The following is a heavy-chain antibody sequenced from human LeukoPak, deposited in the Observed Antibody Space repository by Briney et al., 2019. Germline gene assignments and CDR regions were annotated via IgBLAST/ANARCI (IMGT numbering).Heavy chain of an antibody. J-gene: IGHJ4*02. Sequence: PGGSLRLSCAASGFTFGDYYMSWIRQAPGKGLEWVSYISTSGSTIYYADSVKGRFTISRDNAKNSLYLQMDSLRAEDTALYYCARQIVATGIFDYWGQGNLVTVSS. D-gene: IGHD5-12*01. V-gene: IGHV3-11*01. CDR1: GFTFGDYY. CDR2: ISTSGSTI. CDR3: ARQIVATGIFDY.